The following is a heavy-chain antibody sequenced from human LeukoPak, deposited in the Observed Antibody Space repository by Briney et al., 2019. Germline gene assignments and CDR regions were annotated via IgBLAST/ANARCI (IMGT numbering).Heavy chain of an antibody. CDR1: GYTFINYY. D-gene: IGHD1-20*01. V-gene: IGHV1-46*01. Sequence: ASVKVSCKTSGYTFINYYMHWVRQAPGQGLEWMGIINPSGGSASYAQKFQGRVSMTRDTSTSTVYMELSSLRSEDTAVYYCARHSLIGTTPFDYWGQGTLVTVSS. J-gene: IGHJ4*02. CDR3: ARHSLIGTTPFDY. CDR2: INPSGGSA.